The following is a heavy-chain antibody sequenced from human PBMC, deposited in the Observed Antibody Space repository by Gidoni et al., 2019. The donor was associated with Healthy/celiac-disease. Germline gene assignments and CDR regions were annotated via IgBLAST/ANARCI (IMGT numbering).Heavy chain of an antibody. Sequence: QLQLQESGPGLVKPSETLSLTCTVSGGSISSSSYYWGWIRQPPRKGLEWIGSIYYSGSTYYNPSLKSRVTISVDTSKNQFSLKLSSVTAADTAVYYCARHLEWLPPGVDYWGQGTLVTVSS. CDR1: GGSISSSSYY. D-gene: IGHD3-3*01. CDR3: ARHLEWLPPGVDY. V-gene: IGHV4-39*01. J-gene: IGHJ4*02. CDR2: IYYSGST.